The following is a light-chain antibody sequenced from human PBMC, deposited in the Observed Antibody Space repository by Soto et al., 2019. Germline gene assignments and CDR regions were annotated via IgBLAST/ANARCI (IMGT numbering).Light chain of an antibody. J-gene: IGKJ1*01. CDR3: QQSYSLPWT. CDR1: QTISNH. V-gene: IGKV1-39*01. CDR2: NAF. Sequence: DIQMTQSPSSLSASAGARVTVTCRASQTISNHLSWYQQKPGKAPKLLIYNAFSLQSGVPSGFSGSGSGTEFTLTISSLQPEDFAAFFCQQSYSLPWTFSQGTKVDI.